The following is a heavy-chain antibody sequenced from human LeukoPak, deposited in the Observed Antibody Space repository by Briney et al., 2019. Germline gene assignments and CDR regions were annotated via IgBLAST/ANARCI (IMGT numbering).Heavy chain of an antibody. Sequence: PGGSLRLSCAASGFTFSSYAMSWVRQAPGKGLEWVSAISGSGGSTYYADSVKGRFTISRDNSKNTPYLQMNSLRAEDTAVYYCAAGYSSGWYVRYFDYWGQGTLVTVSS. D-gene: IGHD6-19*01. CDR2: ISGSGGST. J-gene: IGHJ4*02. CDR1: GFTFSSYA. V-gene: IGHV3-23*01. CDR3: AAGYSSGWYVRYFDY.